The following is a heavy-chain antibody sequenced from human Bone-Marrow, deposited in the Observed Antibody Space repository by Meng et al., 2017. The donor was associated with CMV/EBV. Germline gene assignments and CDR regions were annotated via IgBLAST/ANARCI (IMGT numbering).Heavy chain of an antibody. V-gene: IGHV5-51*06. D-gene: IGHD6-13*01. Sequence: KVSCKGSGYSFTSYWIGWVRQMPGKGLEWMGIIYPCDSDTRYSPSFQGQVTTSADKSSSTPYLQWGTLKASDTAMYYCARWLYSSSWYHGMDVWGQGTTVTVSS. CDR1: GYSFTSYW. CDR2: IYPCDSDT. CDR3: ARWLYSSSWYHGMDV. J-gene: IGHJ6*02.